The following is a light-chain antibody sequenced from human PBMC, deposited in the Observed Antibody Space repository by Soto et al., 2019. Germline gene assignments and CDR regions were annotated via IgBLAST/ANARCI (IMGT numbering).Light chain of an antibody. J-gene: IGLJ1*01. CDR1: TSDVGGYNY. CDR2: EVS. Sequence: QSVLTQPASVSGSPVQSITISCTGTTSDVGGYNYVSWYQQHPGKAPKLMIYEVSNRPSGVSNRFSGSKSGNTASLTISGLQAEDEADYYCSSYTSSSTLWVFGTGTKLTVL. CDR3: SSYTSSSTLWV. V-gene: IGLV2-14*01.